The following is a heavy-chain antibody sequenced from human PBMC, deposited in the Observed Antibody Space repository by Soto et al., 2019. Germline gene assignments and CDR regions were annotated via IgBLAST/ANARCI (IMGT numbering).Heavy chain of an antibody. Sequence: PSETLSLTCTVSGVSITSYYWNWIRQTPEKGLEWIGFVYYSGGTSFNPSLKSRLSMSVDTSKNQFSLKLNFVTAADTAMYYCARHYSSSSWYYPYFDYWGQGTLVTVSS. V-gene: IGHV4-59*08. CDR3: ARHYSSSSWYYPYFDY. CDR2: VYYSGGT. J-gene: IGHJ4*02. CDR1: GVSITSYY. D-gene: IGHD6-13*01.